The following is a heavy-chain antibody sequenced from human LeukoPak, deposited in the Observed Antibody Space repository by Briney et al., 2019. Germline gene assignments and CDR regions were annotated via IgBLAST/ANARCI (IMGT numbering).Heavy chain of an antibody. CDR2: ISAYNGNT. V-gene: IGHV1-18*01. J-gene: IGHJ6*03. D-gene: IGHD3-10*01. Sequence: ASVKVSCKASGYTFTSYGISWVRQAPGQGLEWMGWISAYNGNTNYAQKLQGRVTITTDTSTSTAYMELRSLRSDDTAVYYCARDHRSSGNYYYYYMDVWGKGTTVTVSS. CDR3: ARDHRSSGNYYYYYMDV. CDR1: GYTFTSYG.